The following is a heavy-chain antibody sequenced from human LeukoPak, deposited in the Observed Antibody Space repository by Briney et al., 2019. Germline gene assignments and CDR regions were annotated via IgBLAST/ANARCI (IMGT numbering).Heavy chain of an antibody. CDR1: GGSFSGYY. Sequence: PSETLSLTCAVYGGSFSGYYWSWIRQPPGKGLEWIGEINHSGSTNYNPSLKSRVTISVDTSKNQFSLKLSSVTAADTAVYYCARWAYCSSTSCYGRYYYYYMDVWGKGTTVTVSS. J-gene: IGHJ6*03. CDR3: ARWAYCSSTSCYGRYYYYYMDV. D-gene: IGHD2-2*01. CDR2: INHSGST. V-gene: IGHV4-34*01.